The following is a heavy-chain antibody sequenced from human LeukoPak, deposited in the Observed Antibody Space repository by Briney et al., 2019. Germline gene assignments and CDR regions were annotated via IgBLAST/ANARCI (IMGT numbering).Heavy chain of an antibody. CDR2: FDPEDGET. CDR3: ATAHGSYLLTAFDY. J-gene: IGHJ4*02. Sequence: ASVKVSCKVSGYTLTELSMHWLRQAPGKGLEWMGGFDPEDGETIYAQKFQGRVTMTEDTSTDTAYMELSSLRSEDTAVYYCATAHGSYLLTAFDYWGQGTLVTVSS. V-gene: IGHV1-24*01. D-gene: IGHD1-26*01. CDR1: GYTLTELS.